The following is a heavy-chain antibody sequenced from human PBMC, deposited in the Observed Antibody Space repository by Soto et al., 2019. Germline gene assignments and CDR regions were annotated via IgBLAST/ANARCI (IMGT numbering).Heavy chain of an antibody. Sequence: GGSLRLSCAASGFTFSSYGMHWVRQAPGKGLEWVAVIWNDGSNKYYADPVKDRITITSDNSKNTLYLQMNSMSAADAAEYYCSRDVAERYCYSYGLDVWGQGTTVTVSS. CDR3: SRDVAERYCYSYGLDV. D-gene: IGHD6-13*01. V-gene: IGHV3-33*08. CDR2: IWNDGSNK. J-gene: IGHJ6*02. CDR1: GFTFSSYG.